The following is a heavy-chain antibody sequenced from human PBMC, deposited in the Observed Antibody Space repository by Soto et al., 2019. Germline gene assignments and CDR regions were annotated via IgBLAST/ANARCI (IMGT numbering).Heavy chain of an antibody. D-gene: IGHD4-4*01. CDR2: MYYSGSS. CDR3: ARHPRDDYNYGGSGIFDY. J-gene: IGHJ4*02. V-gene: IGHV4-39*01. Sequence: QLQLQESGPGLVKPSETLALTCSVSGGSISSRTFWWAWIRQPPGTGLEWIGDMYYSGSSYSSPSLTSRVTLSVDTSKNQLSLKLNSVTAADTAVYYCARHPRDDYNYGGSGIFDYWGQGTLVTVSS. CDR1: GGSISSRTFW.